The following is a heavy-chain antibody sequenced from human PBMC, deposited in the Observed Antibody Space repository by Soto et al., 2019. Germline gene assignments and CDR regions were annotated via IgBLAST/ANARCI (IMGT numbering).Heavy chain of an antibody. D-gene: IGHD6-25*01. CDR3: ARDRWRLASYYYYGMDV. CDR2: IYYSGST. CDR1: GGSISSGGYY. Sequence: SETLSLTCTVSGGSISSGGYYWSWIRQHPGKGLEWIGYIYYSGSTYYNPSLKSRVTISVDTSKNQFSLRLSSVTAADTAVYYCARDRWRLASYYYYGMDVWGQGTTVTVS. J-gene: IGHJ6*02. V-gene: IGHV4-31*03.